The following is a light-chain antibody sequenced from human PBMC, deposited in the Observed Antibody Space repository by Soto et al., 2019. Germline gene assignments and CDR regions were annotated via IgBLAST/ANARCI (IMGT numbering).Light chain of an antibody. V-gene: IGLV1-36*01. CDR1: SSNIGNNA. Sequence: QSVLTQPPSVSEAPRQRVTISCSGSSSNIGNNAVDWYQQLPGKAPKLLIYSDDLLPSGVSDRFSGSKSGTSASLAITGLQSEDEAEYYCATWDDSLNGVVFGGGTKLTV. J-gene: IGLJ2*01. CDR3: ATWDDSLNGVV. CDR2: SDD.